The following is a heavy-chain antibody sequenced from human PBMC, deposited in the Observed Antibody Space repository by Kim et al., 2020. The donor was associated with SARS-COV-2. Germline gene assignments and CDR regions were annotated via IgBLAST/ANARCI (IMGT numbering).Heavy chain of an antibody. Sequence: YADSVRGRFTVSRDNSQNTLFLHMSSLRAEDTGKYCCARDRAYPNDLFDYWGQGTLVTVSS. CDR3: ARDRAYPNDLFDY. V-gene: IGHV3-23*01. J-gene: IGHJ4*02.